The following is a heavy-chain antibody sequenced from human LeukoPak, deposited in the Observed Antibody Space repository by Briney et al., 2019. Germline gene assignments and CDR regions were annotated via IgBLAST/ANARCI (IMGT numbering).Heavy chain of an antibody. J-gene: IGHJ5*02. CDR2: IYYSGST. Sequence: PSETLSLTCTVSGGSISSYYWSWIRQPPGKGLEWIGYIYYSGSTNYNPSLKSRVTISVDTSKNQFSLKLSSVTAADTAVYYCARRLADLELQNWFDPWGQGTLVTVSS. CDR3: ARRLADLELQNWFDP. D-gene: IGHD1-7*01. V-gene: IGHV4-59*08. CDR1: GGSISSYY.